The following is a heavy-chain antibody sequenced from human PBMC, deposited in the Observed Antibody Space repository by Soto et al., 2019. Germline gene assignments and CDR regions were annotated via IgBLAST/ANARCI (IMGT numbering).Heavy chain of an antibody. CDR2: ISGGGDTT. CDR1: GFTFNNYA. V-gene: IGHV3-23*01. CDR3: AKGRGGSGSLTPRVDF. J-gene: IGHJ4*02. D-gene: IGHD3-10*01. Sequence: EVQLLESGGGLVQPGGSLRLSCAASGFTFNNYAMTWVRPAPGKGLEWFSAISGGGDTTSYADSVKGRFTVSRDGSKNTLYLQMSSLRAEDTALYYCAKGRGGSGSLTPRVDFWGQGTLVTVSS.